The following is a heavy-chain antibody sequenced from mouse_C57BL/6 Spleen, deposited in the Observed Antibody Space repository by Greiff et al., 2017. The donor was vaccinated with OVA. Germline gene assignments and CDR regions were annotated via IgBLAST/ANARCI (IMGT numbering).Heavy chain of an antibody. CDR2: ISSGGSYT. CDR3: AIDSNYDEIYYAMDY. D-gene: IGHD2-5*01. Sequence: EVKLMESGGDLVKPGGSLKLSCAASGFTFSSYGMSWVRQTPDKRLEWVATISSGGSYTYYPDSVKGRFTISRDNAKNTLYLQMSSLKSADTAMYDVAIDSNYDEIYYAMDYWGQGPSVTVAS. J-gene: IGHJ4*01. V-gene: IGHV5-6*01. CDR1: GFTFSSYG.